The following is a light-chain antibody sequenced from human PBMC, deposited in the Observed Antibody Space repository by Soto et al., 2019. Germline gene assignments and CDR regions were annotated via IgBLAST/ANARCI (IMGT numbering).Light chain of an antibody. CDR1: SSNIGAGYD. CDR2: DNT. V-gene: IGLV1-40*01. J-gene: IGLJ3*02. CDR3: QSYDSRLRGSV. Sequence: QAVVTQPPSVSGAPGQRVTISCTGSSSNIGAGYDVHWYQQLPGTAPKLLIYDNTLRPSGVSDRFSGSRSGTSASLAITGLQAEDEADYYCQSYDSRLRGSVFGGGTKLTVL.